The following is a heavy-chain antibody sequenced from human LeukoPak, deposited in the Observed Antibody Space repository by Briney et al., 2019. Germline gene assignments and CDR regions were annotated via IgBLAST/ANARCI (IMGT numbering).Heavy chain of an antibody. Sequence: GGSLRLSCAASGSTFSSYSMNWVRQAPGKGLEWVSYISSSSSTIYYADSVKGRFTISRDNAKNSLYLQMNSLRDEDTAVYYCARDYYDSSGYLVYFQHWGQGTLVTVSS. V-gene: IGHV3-48*02. D-gene: IGHD3-22*01. J-gene: IGHJ1*01. CDR1: GSTFSSYS. CDR2: ISSSSSTI. CDR3: ARDYYDSSGYLVYFQH.